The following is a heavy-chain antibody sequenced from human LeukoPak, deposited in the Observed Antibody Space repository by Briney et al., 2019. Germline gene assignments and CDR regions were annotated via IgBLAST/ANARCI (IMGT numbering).Heavy chain of an antibody. Sequence: GGSLRLSCAASGFTFSSYWMSWVRQAPGKGLEWVANIKQDGSEKYYVDSVKGRFTISRDNAKNTLYLQMNSLRAEDTAVYYCGRGGKVEQLVLARWGQGSLVTVSS. CDR1: GFTFSSYW. J-gene: IGHJ4*02. CDR2: IKQDGSEK. V-gene: IGHV3-7*01. CDR3: GRGGKVEQLVLAR. D-gene: IGHD6-13*01.